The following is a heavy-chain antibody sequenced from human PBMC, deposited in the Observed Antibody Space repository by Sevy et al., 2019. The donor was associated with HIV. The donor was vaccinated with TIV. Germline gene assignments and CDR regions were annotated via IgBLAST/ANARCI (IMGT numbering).Heavy chain of an antibody. V-gene: IGHV3-30-3*01. J-gene: IGHJ3*02. CDR1: GFTFSSYA. D-gene: IGHD6-13*01. Sequence: GGSLRLSCAASGFTFSSYAMHWVRQAPGKGLEWVAVISYDGSNKYYADSVKGRFTISRDNSKNTLYLQMNSLRAEETAVYYCARATRYSSSWPDAFDIWGQGTMVTVSS. CDR3: ARATRYSSSWPDAFDI. CDR2: ISYDGSNK.